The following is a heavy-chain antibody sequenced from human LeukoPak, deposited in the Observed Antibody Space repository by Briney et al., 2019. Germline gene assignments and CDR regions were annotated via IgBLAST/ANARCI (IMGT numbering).Heavy chain of an antibody. Sequence: PGGSLRLSCAASGFTFSDYNMNWVRQAPGKGLEWVSYISSSSSPIYYADSVKGRFTISRGNAKNTLYLQMNSLRAEDTAVYYCAKDGGQEVDYWGQGTLVTVSS. D-gene: IGHD3-16*01. CDR3: AKDGGQEVDY. CDR2: ISSSSSPI. V-gene: IGHV3-48*04. J-gene: IGHJ4*02. CDR1: GFTFSDYN.